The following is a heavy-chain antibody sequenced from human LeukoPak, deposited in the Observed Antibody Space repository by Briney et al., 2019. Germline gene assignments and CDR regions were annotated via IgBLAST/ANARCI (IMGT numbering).Heavy chain of an antibody. CDR1: GYSFTSYW. CDR3: ARHERTYYDSSGYLPIDY. CDR2: IDPSDSYT. J-gene: IGHJ4*02. V-gene: IGHV5-10-1*01. D-gene: IGHD3-22*01. Sequence: LGESLKISCKGSGYSFTSYWISWVRQMPGKGLEWMGRIDPSDSYTNYSPSFQGHVTISADKSISTAYLQWGSLKASDTAMYYCARHERTYYDSSGYLPIDYWGQGTLVTVSS.